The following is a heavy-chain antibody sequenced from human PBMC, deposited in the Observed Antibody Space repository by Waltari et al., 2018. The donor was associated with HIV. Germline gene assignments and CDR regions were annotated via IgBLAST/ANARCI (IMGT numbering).Heavy chain of an antibody. D-gene: IGHD3-3*01. CDR2: IRSKAYGGTT. J-gene: IGHJ4*02. CDR3: TRDGLYYDFWSGYPGY. CDR1: GFPFGASV. V-gene: IGHV3-49*03. Sequence: EVQLVESGGGLVQPGRSLRLSRTASGFPFGASVMSWFRQAPGKGLEWVGFIRSKAYGGTTEYAASVKGRFTISRDDSKSIAYLQMNSLKTEDTAVYYCTRDGLYYDFWSGYPGYWGQGTLVTVSS.